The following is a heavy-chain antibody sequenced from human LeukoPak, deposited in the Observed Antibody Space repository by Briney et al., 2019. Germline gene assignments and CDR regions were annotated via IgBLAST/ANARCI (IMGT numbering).Heavy chain of an antibody. CDR2: INPSGGST. CDR3: ARWDVFYYYMDV. CDR1: GYTFTSYY. J-gene: IGHJ6*03. V-gene: IGHV1-46*01. Sequence: GASVKVSCKASGYTFTSYYMHWVRQAPGQGLEWMGIINPSGGSTSYAQKFQGRVTMTRDTSTRTVYMELSSLRSEDTAVYYCARWDVFYYYMDVWGKGTTVTVSS. D-gene: IGHD1-26*01.